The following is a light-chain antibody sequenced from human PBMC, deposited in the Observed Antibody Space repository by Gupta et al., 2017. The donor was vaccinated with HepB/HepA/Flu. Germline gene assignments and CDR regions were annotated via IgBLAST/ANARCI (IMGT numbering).Light chain of an antibody. Sequence: DIQMTQSPSTLSASVGDRVTITLRASQSISSWLAWYQQKPGKAPKLLIYKASSLESGVPSRFSGSGSGTEFTLTISSLQPDDFATYYCQQYNSYSTLTFGGGTKVEIK. J-gene: IGKJ4*01. CDR2: KAS. CDR3: QQYNSYSTLT. CDR1: QSISSW. V-gene: IGKV1-5*03.